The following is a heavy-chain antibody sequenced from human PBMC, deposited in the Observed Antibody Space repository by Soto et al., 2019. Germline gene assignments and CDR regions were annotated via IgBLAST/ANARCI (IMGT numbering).Heavy chain of an antibody. J-gene: IGHJ4*02. V-gene: IGHV1-18*01. CDR2: ISANNGNT. CDR3: ARDRGSYALYY. CDR1: GYTFTSYG. Sequence: QDQLVQSGAEVKKPGASVKVSCKASGYTFTSYGISWVRQAPGQGLEWMGWISANNGNTNYAQKRQGRVTMTTDTSTSTADMELRSLRSDDTAVYYYARDRGSYALYYWGQGTLFTVSS. D-gene: IGHD1-26*01.